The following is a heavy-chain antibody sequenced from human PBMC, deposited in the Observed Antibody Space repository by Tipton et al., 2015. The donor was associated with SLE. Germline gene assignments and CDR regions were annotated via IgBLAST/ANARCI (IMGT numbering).Heavy chain of an antibody. CDR1: GYTFTNYG. CDR2: ISAYNGNT. D-gene: IGHD5-12*01. CDR3: ARAPIVAPLSVRPFDY. Sequence: QSGPEVKKPGASVKVSCKASGYTFTNYGISWVRQAPGQGLEWMGWISAYNGNTNYAQKLQGRVTMTTDTSTSTAYMELRSLRSDDTAVYYCARAPIVAPLSVRPFDYWGQGTLVTVSS. V-gene: IGHV1-18*01. J-gene: IGHJ4*02.